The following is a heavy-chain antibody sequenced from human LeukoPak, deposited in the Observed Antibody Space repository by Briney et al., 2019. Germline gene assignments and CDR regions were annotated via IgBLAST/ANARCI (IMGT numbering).Heavy chain of an antibody. Sequence: GASVKVSCKASGYTFTSYGISWVRQAPGQGLEWMGWISAYNGNTNYAQKLQGRVTMTTDASTSTAYMELRSLRSDDTAVYYCARDRGQWLVDYYYYGMDVWGQGTTVTVSS. J-gene: IGHJ6*02. D-gene: IGHD6-19*01. CDR3: ARDRGQWLVDYYYYGMDV. V-gene: IGHV1-18*01. CDR2: ISAYNGNT. CDR1: GYTFTSYG.